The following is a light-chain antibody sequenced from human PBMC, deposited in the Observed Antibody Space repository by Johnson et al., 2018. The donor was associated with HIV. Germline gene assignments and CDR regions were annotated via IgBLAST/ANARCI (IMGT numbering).Light chain of an antibody. V-gene: IGLV1-51*01. CDR1: SSNIGNNY. CDR2: DNN. CDR3: GTWNTRLSVGHV. Sequence: QSVLTQPPSVSAAPGQKVTISCSGSSSNIGNNYVSWYQQLPGTAPKLLIYDNNKRPSGIPDRFSGSKSGTSATLGITGLQTGDEADYYCGTWNTRLSVGHVFGTGTKGTVL. J-gene: IGLJ1*01.